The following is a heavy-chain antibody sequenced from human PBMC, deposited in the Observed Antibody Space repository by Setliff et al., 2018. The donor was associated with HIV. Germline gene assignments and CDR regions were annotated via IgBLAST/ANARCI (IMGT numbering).Heavy chain of an antibody. D-gene: IGHD6-19*01. CDR1: GGSTDSGSYY. V-gene: IGHV4-39*02. CDR2: MYYTGST. J-gene: IGHJ4*02. Sequence: SETLSLTCTVSGGSTDSGSYYWAWIRQPPGKGLEWIGSMYYTGSTYYNPSLKSRVTISIDTSKNQFSLKLNSVTAADTAMYYCARDGGSSGWYFVLGYADYWGPGTLVTVSS. CDR3: ARDGGSSGWYFVLGYADY.